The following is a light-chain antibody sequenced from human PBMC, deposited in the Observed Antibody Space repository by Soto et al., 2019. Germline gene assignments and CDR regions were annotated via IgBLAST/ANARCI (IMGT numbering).Light chain of an antibody. CDR3: QHYNSYSEA. CDR2: DAS. Sequence: DIQMTPSPSSMSASVGGRVTITCRASQGISSWLAWYQQKPGKAPKLLIYDASSLKSGVPSRFSGSGSETEFTLTISSLQPDDFATYYCQHYNSYSEAFGQGTKVDIK. CDR1: QGISSW. J-gene: IGKJ1*01. V-gene: IGKV1-5*01.